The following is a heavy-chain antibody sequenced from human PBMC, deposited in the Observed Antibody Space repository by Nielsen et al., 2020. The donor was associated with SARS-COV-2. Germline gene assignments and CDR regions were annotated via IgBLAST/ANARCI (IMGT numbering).Heavy chain of an antibody. CDR3: AKGSSGWYEF. V-gene: IGHV3-30*18. J-gene: IGHJ4*02. CDR2: ISYDGSNK. Sequence: GGSLRLSCAASGFTFSSYGMHWVRQAPGKGLEWVAVISYDGSNKYYADSVKGRFTISRDNSKNTPYLQMNSLRAEDTAVYYCAKGSSGWYEFWGQGTLVTVSS. CDR1: GFTFSSYG. D-gene: IGHD6-19*01.